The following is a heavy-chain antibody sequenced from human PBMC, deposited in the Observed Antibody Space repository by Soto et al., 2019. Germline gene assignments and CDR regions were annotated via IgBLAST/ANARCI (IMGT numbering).Heavy chain of an antibody. V-gene: IGHV4-31*03. CDR2: IYYSGST. CDR1: GGSISSGGYY. CDR3: ARVAGSRLRSSTSHLYFDY. Sequence: SETLSLTCTVSGGSISSGGYYWSWIRQHPGKGLEWIGYIYYSGSTYYNPSLKSRVTISVDTSKNQFSLKLSSVTAADTAVYYCARVAGSRLRSSTSHLYFDYWGQGTLVTVSS. J-gene: IGHJ4*02. D-gene: IGHD6-25*01.